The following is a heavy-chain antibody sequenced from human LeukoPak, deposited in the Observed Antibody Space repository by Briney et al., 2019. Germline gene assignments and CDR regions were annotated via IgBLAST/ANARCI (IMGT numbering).Heavy chain of an antibody. D-gene: IGHD2-15*01. Sequence: ASVKVSCKASGYTFTSYDINWVRQATGQGLEWMGWMNPNSGNTGYAQKFQGRVTITRSTSISTAYMELSSLRSDDTAVYYCARGSVVAATPGPGSFDYWGQGTLATVSS. J-gene: IGHJ4*02. CDR1: GYTFTSYD. V-gene: IGHV1-8*03. CDR3: ARGSVVAATPGPGSFDY. CDR2: MNPNSGNT.